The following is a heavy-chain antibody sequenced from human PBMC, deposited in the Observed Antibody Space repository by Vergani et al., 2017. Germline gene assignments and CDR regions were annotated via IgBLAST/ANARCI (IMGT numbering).Heavy chain of an antibody. CDR2: IRSKANSYAT. CDR1: GGTFSSYA. J-gene: IGHJ3*02. V-gene: IGHV3-73*01. CDR3: ARDYGDYPTLTFDI. Sequence: EVQLVQSGAEVKKPGSSVKVSCKASGGTFSSYAISWVRQASGKGLEWVGRIRSKANSYATAYAASVKGRFTISRDDSKNTAYLQMNSLKTEDTAVYYCARDYGDYPTLTFDIWGQGTMVTVSS. D-gene: IGHD4-17*01.